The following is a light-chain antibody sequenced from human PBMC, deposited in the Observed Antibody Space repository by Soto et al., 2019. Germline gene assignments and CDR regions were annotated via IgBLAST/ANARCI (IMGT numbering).Light chain of an antibody. CDR3: SSYTSSTTNVL. J-gene: IGLJ2*01. Sequence: QSALTQPASVSGSPGQSITISCTGTSSDVGEYNYVSWYQQHPGKAPKLMIYDVTNRPSGVSNRFSGSKSGNTASLTISGLQAEDEADYYCSSYTSSTTNVLFGGGTKVTVL. CDR2: DVT. CDR1: SSDVGEYNY. V-gene: IGLV2-14*03.